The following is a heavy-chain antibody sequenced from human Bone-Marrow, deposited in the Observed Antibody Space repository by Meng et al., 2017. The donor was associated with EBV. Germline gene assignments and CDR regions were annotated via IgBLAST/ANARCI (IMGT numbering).Heavy chain of an antibody. Sequence: QGQLGQSGAEVKKPGASVKVSCKASGYTFTGYYMHWVRQAPGQGLEWMGRINPNSGGTDYAQMFQGRATMTRDTSISTAYMELSRLRSDDTAVYYCARGRGYYGSGTYYAFDNWGQGTLVTVSS. CDR3: ARGRGYYGSGTYYAFDN. J-gene: IGHJ4*02. CDR2: INPNSGGT. CDR1: GYTFTGYY. D-gene: IGHD3-10*01. V-gene: IGHV1-2*06.